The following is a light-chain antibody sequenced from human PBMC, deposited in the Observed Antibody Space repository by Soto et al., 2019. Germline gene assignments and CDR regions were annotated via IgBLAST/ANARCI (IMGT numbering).Light chain of an antibody. J-gene: IGLJ2*01. CDR1: SSDVGGYNY. CDR2: DVS. V-gene: IGLV2-14*01. CDR3: SSYTSSSNPMV. Sequence: QSALTQPASVSGSPGQSITISCTGTSSDVGGYNYVSWYQQHPGKAPKLMIFDVSNRPSGVSNRFSGSMSGNTASLTISGLQVEDEDDYYCSSYTSSSNPMVFGGGTKLTVL.